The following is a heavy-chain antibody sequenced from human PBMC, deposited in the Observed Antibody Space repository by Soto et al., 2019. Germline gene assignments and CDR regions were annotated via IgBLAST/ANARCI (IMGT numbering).Heavy chain of an antibody. Sequence: QVQLVQSGAEVKKPGASVKVSCKASGYTFTSYDINWVRQATGQGLEWMGWMNPNSGNTGYAQKFQGRVTMTRNTSISTAYMELRSLRSEDTAVYYCARERAAAGSNWFDPWGKGTLVTVSS. J-gene: IGHJ5*02. CDR1: GYTFTSYD. D-gene: IGHD6-13*01. CDR2: MNPNSGNT. CDR3: ARERAAAGSNWFDP. V-gene: IGHV1-8*01.